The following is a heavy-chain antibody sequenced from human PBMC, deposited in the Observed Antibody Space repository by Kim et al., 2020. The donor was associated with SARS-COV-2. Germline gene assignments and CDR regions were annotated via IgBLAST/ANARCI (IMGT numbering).Heavy chain of an antibody. V-gene: IGHV4-39*01. D-gene: IGHD1-26*01. CDR2: IYSGGAS. Sequence: SETLSLTCTVSSGSISSASDFYWGWIRQPPGKGLEWLGSIYSGGASYYNSSLQSRLAISVDTSKSQFSLRLTSVTAADTAVYYCAALTKTNIEGDGRGYSAVDSWGQGTLVTVSS. CDR1: SGSISSASDFY. CDR3: AALTKTNIEGDGRGYSAVDS. J-gene: IGHJ4*02.